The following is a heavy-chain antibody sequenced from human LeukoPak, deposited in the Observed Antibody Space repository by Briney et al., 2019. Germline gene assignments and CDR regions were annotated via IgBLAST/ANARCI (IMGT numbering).Heavy chain of an antibody. Sequence: SETLSLTCTVSGGSISSSSNYWGWIRQPPGKGLEWIGTIYSTGNTYYNPSLKSRLTISVETSKNQFSLKLSSVTAADTAVYYCARGGESGYDTWGQGSLVTVSS. CDR1: GGSISSSSNY. J-gene: IGHJ5*02. D-gene: IGHD5-12*01. CDR2: IYSTGNT. V-gene: IGHV4-39*01. CDR3: ARGGESGYDT.